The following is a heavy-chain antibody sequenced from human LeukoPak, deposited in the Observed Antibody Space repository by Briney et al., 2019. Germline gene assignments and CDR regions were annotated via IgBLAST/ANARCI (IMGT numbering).Heavy chain of an antibody. J-gene: IGHJ4*02. D-gene: IGHD3-22*01. CDR3: AGLVGRYSSGVYYYDFDY. Sequence: PSGTLSLTCTVSGDSINSLDLWSWVRQPPGKGLEWIGEMYLSGTTHSNPSVKSRVTISIDKSKNQFFLNLSSVTAADPAVYYCAGLVGRYSSGVYYYDFDYWGQGTLVTVSS. V-gene: IGHV4-4*02. CDR2: MYLSGTT. CDR1: GDSINSLDL.